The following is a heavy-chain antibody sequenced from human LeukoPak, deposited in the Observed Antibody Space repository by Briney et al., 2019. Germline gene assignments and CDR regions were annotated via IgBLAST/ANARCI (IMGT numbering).Heavy chain of an antibody. J-gene: IGHJ4*02. CDR2: ISSSGSTI. CDR1: GFTFSDYY. V-gene: IGHV3-11*01. CDR3: ARVGYYYDSSGYYSYFDY. Sequence: PGGSLRLSCAASGFTFSDYYMSWIRQAPGKGLEWVSYISSSGSTIYYADSVKGRFTISRDNAKNSLYLQMNSLRAEDTAVYYCARVGYYYDSSGYYSYFDYWGQGTLVTVSS. D-gene: IGHD3-22*01.